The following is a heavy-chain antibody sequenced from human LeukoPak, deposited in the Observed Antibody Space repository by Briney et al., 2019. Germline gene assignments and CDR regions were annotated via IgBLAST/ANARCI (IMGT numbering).Heavy chain of an antibody. CDR3: ARDLYYDSSGYYYY. Sequence: GGSLRLSCAASGFTFSDYYMSWIRQAPGEGLEWVSYISSSGSTIYYADSVKGRFTISRDNAKNSLFLQMNSLRAEDTAVYYCARDLYYDSSGYYYYWGQGTLVTVSS. CDR1: GFTFSDYY. J-gene: IGHJ4*02. D-gene: IGHD3-22*01. V-gene: IGHV3-11*01. CDR2: ISSSGSTI.